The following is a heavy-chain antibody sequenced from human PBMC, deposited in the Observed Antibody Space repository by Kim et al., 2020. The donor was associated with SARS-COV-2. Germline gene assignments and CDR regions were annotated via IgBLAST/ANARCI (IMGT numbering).Heavy chain of an antibody. J-gene: IGHJ4*02. Sequence: YYADSVKGRFTISRDNAKNSLYLQMNSLRAEDTAVYYCARAIAAAAPFDYWGQGTLVTVSS. V-gene: IGHV3-21*01. D-gene: IGHD6-13*01. CDR3: ARAIAAAAPFDY.